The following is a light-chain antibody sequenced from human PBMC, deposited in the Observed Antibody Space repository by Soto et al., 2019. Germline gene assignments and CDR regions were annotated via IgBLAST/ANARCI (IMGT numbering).Light chain of an antibody. V-gene: IGKV1-9*01. CDR3: QQRKSYPIT. Sequence: DIQLTQSPSFLSASVGDRVTITCRASQDINTYLAWYQQKPGKAPKLLIFAASTLQNGVPSRFSGSGSGTEFPVTITSLQPEDFATYCGQQRKSYPITFGQGTRLEIK. CDR2: AAS. J-gene: IGKJ5*01. CDR1: QDINTY.